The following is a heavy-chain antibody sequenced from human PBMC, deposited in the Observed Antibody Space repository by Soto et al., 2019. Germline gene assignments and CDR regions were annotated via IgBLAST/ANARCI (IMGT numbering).Heavy chain of an antibody. V-gene: IGHV3-23*01. CDR2: IGTSGAVT. J-gene: IGHJ4*02. CDR3: AKGSWSLTN. Sequence: SLRLSCAASGFTFSSYAMTWVRQAPGKGLEWVSSIGTSGAVTNYADSVKGRVTVSRDNSKNTLCLQLNSLRAEDTAVYYCAKGSWSLTNWGQGTLVTVSS. CDR1: GFTFSSYA. D-gene: IGHD6-13*01.